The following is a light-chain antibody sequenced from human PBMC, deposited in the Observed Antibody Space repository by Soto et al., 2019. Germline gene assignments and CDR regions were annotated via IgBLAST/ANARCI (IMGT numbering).Light chain of an antibody. CDR2: SNI. CDR1: SSNIGSNY. CDR3: AAWDDSLSGYV. Sequence: QSVLTQPPSASGTAGQRVTISCSGSSSNIGSNYVYWYQQLPGMAPKLLIYSNIHRPSGVPDRFSGSKSGTSASLAISGLRSEDEADYYCAAWDDSLSGYVFGTGTKVTVL. V-gene: IGLV1-47*02. J-gene: IGLJ1*01.